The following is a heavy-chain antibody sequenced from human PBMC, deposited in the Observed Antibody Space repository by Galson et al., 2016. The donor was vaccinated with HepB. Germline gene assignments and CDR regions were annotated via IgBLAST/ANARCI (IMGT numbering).Heavy chain of an antibody. D-gene: IGHD3/OR15-3a*01. V-gene: IGHV3-21*01. CDR1: GFTFRSHG. Sequence: SLRLSCAASGFTFRSHGMHWVRQAPGKGLEWVSFIGQNIYYADSVKGRFTISRDDARNSLYLQMNSLRAEDTALYYCARVDLWTGSRHWYFDLWGRGTLVTVSS. CDR3: ARVDLWTGSRHWYFDL. CDR2: IGQNI. J-gene: IGHJ2*01.